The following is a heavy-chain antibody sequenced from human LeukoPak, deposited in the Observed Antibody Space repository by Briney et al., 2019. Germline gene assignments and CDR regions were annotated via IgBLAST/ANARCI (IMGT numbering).Heavy chain of an antibody. CDR3: ARELKVGNTGYYFDY. CDR1: GASISSYY. J-gene: IGHJ4*02. CDR2: MYYSGST. D-gene: IGHD2/OR15-2a*01. Sequence: SETLSLXCTVSGASISSYYWSWIRQPPGKGLEWIGYMYYSGSTNYNPSLKSRVTISVDTSKNQFPLKLNSVTAADTAVYFCARELKVGNTGYYFDYWGQGTLVTVSS. V-gene: IGHV4-59*01.